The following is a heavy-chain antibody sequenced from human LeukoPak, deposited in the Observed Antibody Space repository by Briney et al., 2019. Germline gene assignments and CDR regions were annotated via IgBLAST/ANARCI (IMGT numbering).Heavy chain of an antibody. Sequence: SGPTLVNPTQTLTLTCTFSGFSLSTSGVGVGWIRQPPGKALEWLALIYWNDDKRYSPSLKSRLTITKDTSKNQVVLTMTNMDPVDTATYYCAHRPYDFWSGLFDYWGQGTLVTVSS. CDR2: IYWNDDK. D-gene: IGHD3-3*01. CDR3: AHRPYDFWSGLFDY. CDR1: GFSLSTSGVG. J-gene: IGHJ4*02. V-gene: IGHV2-5*01.